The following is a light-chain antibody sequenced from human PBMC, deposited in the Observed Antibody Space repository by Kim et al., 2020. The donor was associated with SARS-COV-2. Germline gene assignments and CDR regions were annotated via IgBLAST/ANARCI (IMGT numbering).Light chain of an antibody. CDR2: EVS. CDR1: SSEVSGYNY. CDR3: SSYAGSNNLV. V-gene: IGLV2-8*01. J-gene: IGLJ3*02. Sequence: QSVPISCTGTSSEVSGYNYVSWYQQHPGKAPKLLIYEVSKRPSGVPDRFSGSKSGNTASLTVSGLQAEDEADYYCSSYAGSNNLVFGGGTQLTVL.